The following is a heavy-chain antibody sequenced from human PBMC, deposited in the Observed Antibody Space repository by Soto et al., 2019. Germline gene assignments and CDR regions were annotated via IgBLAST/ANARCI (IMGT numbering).Heavy chain of an antibody. CDR1: GGTFSSYT. CDR3: ARGTDAYGSGSWGFDP. Sequence: QVQLVQSGAEVKKPGSSVKVSCKASGGTFSSYTISWVRQAPGQGLEWMGRIIPILGIANYAQKFQGRVTIGADKSTSTAYMERSSMRYEDTAVHYCARGTDAYGSGSWGFDPGGQGTLVTVSS. D-gene: IGHD3-10*01. J-gene: IGHJ5*02. CDR2: IIPILGIA. V-gene: IGHV1-69*02.